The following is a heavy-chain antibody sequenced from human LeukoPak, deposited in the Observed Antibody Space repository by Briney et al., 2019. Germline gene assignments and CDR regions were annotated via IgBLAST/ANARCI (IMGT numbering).Heavy chain of an antibody. CDR2: ISAGGGGT. D-gene: IGHD5-18*01. V-gene: IGHV3-23*01. CDR3: AKAFREFGTSSSYSSFDT. J-gene: IGHJ3*02. CDR1: GLTFSNYV. Sequence: GGSLRLSCAASGLTFSNYVMNWVRQAPGKGLEWVSGISAGGGGTFYADSVKGRFTISRDDSQNILYLQMNGLRAEDTAVYFCAKAFREFGTSSSYSSFDTWGQGTMVTVSS.